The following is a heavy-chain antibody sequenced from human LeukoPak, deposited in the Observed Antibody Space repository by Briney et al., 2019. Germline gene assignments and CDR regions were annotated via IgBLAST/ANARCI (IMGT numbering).Heavy chain of an antibody. CDR3: AAAYSVSDAFDI. CDR2: IVVGSGNT. V-gene: IGHV1-58*01. J-gene: IGHJ3*02. Sequence: GTSVKVSCKASGFTFTSSAVQWVRQARGQRHEWIGWIVVGSGNTNYAQKFQERVTITRDMSTSTAYMELSSLRSEDTAVYYCAAAYSVSDAFDIWGQGTMVTVSS. D-gene: IGHD5/OR15-5a*01. CDR1: GFTFTSSA.